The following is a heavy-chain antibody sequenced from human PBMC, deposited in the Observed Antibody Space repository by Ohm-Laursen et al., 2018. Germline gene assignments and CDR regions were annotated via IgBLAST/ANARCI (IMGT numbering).Heavy chain of an antibody. CDR2: ISSSGSTI. V-gene: IGHV3-48*03. J-gene: IGHJ6*02. CDR1: GFTFSSYE. CDR3: AAQDSYYYGMDV. Sequence: GSLRLSCAAPGFTFSSYEMNWVRQAPGKGLEWVSYISSSGSTIYYADSVKGRFTISRDNAKNSLYLQMNSLRAEDTAVYYCAAQDSYYYGMDVWGRGTTVTVSS.